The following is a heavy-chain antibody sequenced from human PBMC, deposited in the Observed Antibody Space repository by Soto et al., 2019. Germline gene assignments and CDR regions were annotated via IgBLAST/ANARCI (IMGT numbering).Heavy chain of an antibody. J-gene: IGHJ5*02. D-gene: IGHD2-2*01. CDR1: GYTFTNYS. V-gene: IGHV1-3*04. CDR2: INTDNGKT. CDR3: ARAGNCTSTTCFSGWLDP. Sequence: VKVSCKASGYTFTNYSMHWVRQAPGQRLEWMGWINTDNGKTRDSQRFQGRVTLTRDTSANTVYMELSSLTHEDTAVYYCARAGNCTSTTCFSGWLDPWGQGTLVTVSS.